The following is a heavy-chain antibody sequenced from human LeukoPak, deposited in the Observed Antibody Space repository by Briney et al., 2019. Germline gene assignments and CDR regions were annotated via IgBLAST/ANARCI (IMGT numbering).Heavy chain of an antibody. J-gene: IGHJ6*03. CDR2: ISAYNGNT. Sequence: ASVKVSCKASGYTFTSYGISWVRQAPGQGLEWMGWISAYNGNTNYAQKLQGRVTMTTDTSTSTAYMELRSLRSDDTAVYYCARVIPPRLWSGYYGKDYYYYMDVWSKGTTVTVSS. V-gene: IGHV1-18*01. CDR1: GYTFTSYG. CDR3: ARVIPPRLWSGYYGKDYYYYMDV. D-gene: IGHD3-3*01.